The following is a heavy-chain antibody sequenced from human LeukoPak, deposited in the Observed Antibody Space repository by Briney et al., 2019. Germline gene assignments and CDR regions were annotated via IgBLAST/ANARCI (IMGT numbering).Heavy chain of an antibody. CDR2: VYYSGST. CDR3: ARDLSTMVRGYFDY. D-gene: IGHD3-10*01. J-gene: IGHJ4*02. V-gene: IGHV4-59*01. Sequence: SETLSLTCTVSGGSISSYYWSWIRQPPGKGLEWIGYVYYSGSTNYNPSLRGRVTISVGTSKNQFSLRLSSVAAADTAVYFCARDLSTMVRGYFDYWGQGTLVTVSS. CDR1: GGSISSYY.